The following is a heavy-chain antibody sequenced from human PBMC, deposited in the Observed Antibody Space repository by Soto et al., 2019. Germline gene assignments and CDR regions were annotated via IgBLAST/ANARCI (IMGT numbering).Heavy chain of an antibody. D-gene: IGHD4-17*01. CDR3: AKAKDYGDYGTFDY. CDR2: ISGSGGST. CDR1: GFTFSSYA. V-gene: IGHV3-23*01. J-gene: IGHJ4*02. Sequence: EVQLLESGGDLAQPGGSRRLSCAASGFTFSSYAMSWVRQAPGKALEWVSAISGSGGSTYYADSVKGRFTISRDNSKNTLYLQMNSLRAEDTAVYYCAKAKDYGDYGTFDYWGQGTLVTVSS.